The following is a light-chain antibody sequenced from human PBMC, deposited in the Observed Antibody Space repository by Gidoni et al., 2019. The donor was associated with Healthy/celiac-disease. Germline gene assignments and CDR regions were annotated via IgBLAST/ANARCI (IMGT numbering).Light chain of an antibody. J-gene: IGLJ2*01. CDR2: QDS. CDR3: QAWDSSTAGGV. V-gene: IGLV3-1*01. CDR1: KLGDKY. Sequence: SYELTQPPSFSVSPGQTASITCSGDKLGDKYACWYQQKPGQSPVLVIYQDSKRPSGIPERFSGSNTGNTATLTISGTQAMDEADYYCQAWDSSTAGGVFGGGTKLTVL.